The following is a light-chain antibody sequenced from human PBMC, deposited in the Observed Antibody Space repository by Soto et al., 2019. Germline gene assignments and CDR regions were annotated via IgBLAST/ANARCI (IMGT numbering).Light chain of an antibody. Sequence: QSALTQPASVSGSPGQSITISCTGTSSDVGRYNYVSWYQQHPGKAPKLIIYDVSYRPSGVSDRFSGSKSGNMASLTISGLQAEDEADYYCSSYTGSSTSFGGGTKLTVL. CDR1: SSDVGRYNY. CDR2: DVS. V-gene: IGLV2-14*01. CDR3: SSYTGSSTS. J-gene: IGLJ3*02.